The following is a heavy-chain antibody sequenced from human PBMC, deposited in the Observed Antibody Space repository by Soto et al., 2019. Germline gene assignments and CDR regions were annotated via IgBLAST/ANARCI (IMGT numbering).Heavy chain of an antibody. V-gene: IGHV3-21*01. CDR2: ISSSGSFI. CDR1: GFTFRTYG. Sequence: GGSLRLSCAASGFTFRTYGMNWVRRAPGGGLEWVAAISSSGSFIYYAASVKGRFTISRDDAEKSLYLQMNSLRAEDTALYYCAREPEGIAAALDYWGRGTLVTVSS. J-gene: IGHJ4*02. CDR3: AREPEGIAAALDY. D-gene: IGHD6-13*01.